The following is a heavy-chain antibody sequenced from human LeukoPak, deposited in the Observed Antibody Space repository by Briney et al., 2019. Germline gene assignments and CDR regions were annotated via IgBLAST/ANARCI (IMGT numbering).Heavy chain of an antibody. CDR1: GFTFSSYA. CDR3: ATGGVDYYFDY. V-gene: IGHV3-30*04. J-gene: IGHJ4*02. D-gene: IGHD3-16*01. Sequence: GGSLRLSCAASGFTFSSYAMHWVRQAPGKGLEWVAVISYDGSNKYYADSVKGRFTISRDNSKNTLYLQMNSLRAEDTAVYYCATGGVDYYFDYWGQGTLVTVSS. CDR2: ISYDGSNK.